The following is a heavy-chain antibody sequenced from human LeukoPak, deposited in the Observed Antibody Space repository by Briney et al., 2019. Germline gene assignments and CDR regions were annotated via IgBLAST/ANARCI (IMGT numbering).Heavy chain of an antibody. CDR2: IYTSGST. CDR1: GGSISSGSYY. D-gene: IGHD5-18*01. J-gene: IGHJ4*02. CDR3: ARQKWAVVTAPYYFDY. V-gene: IGHV4-61*02. Sequence: SQTLSLTCTVSGGSISSGSYYWSWIRQPAGKGLEWIGCIYTSGSTNYNPSLKSRVTISVDTSKNQFSLKLSSVTAADTAVYYCARQKWAVVTAPYYFDYWGQGTLVTVSS.